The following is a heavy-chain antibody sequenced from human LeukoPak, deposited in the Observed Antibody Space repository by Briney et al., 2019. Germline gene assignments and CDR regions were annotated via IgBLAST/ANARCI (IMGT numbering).Heavy chain of an antibody. D-gene: IGHD3-3*01. CDR1: GFSFSDYY. CDR2: IRSKAYGGTT. CDR3: TRAEYDSPYYYGMDV. V-gene: IGHV3-49*03. Sequence: GGSLRLSCAASGFSFSDYYMSWIRQAPGKGLEWVGFIRSKAYGGTTEYAASVKGRFTISRDDSKSIAYLQMNSLKTEDTAVYYCTRAEYDSPYYYGMDVWGQGTTVTVSS. J-gene: IGHJ6*02.